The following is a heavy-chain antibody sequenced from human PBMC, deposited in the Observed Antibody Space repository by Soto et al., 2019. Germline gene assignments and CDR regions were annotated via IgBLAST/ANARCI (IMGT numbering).Heavy chain of an antibody. J-gene: IGHJ3*02. CDR1: GGSFSGYY. D-gene: IGHD3-10*01. CDR2: INHSGST. V-gene: IGHV4-34*01. Sequence: PSETLSLTCDVYGGSFSGYYWSWIRQPPGKGLEWIGEINHSGSTNYNPSLKSRVTISVDTSKNQFSLKLSSVTAADTAVYYCARGLLLWFGTKAFDIWGEGTMVPVSS. CDR3: ARGLLLWFGTKAFDI.